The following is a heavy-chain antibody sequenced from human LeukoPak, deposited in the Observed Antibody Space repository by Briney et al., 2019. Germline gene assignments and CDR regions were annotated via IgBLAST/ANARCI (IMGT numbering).Heavy chain of an antibody. CDR3: ARTGWKQLWYY. Sequence: SETLSLTCIVSGGSVSSSYYWGWMRQSPGRGLEWIGSVEYSGSTYYNSSLKSRVTISVDTSMNQFSLQVNSVTAADTAVYYCARTGWKQLWYYWGQGTLVTVSS. V-gene: IGHV4-39*01. CDR2: VEYSGST. D-gene: IGHD5-18*01. CDR1: GGSVSSSYY. J-gene: IGHJ4*02.